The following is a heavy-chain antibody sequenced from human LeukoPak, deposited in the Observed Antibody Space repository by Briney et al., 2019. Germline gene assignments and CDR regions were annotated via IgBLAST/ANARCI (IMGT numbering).Heavy chain of an antibody. J-gene: IGHJ4*02. D-gene: IGHD2-15*01. CDR1: GYTFTSYY. CDR3: ARDHCSGGSCYYPGLY. Sequence: GASVKVSCKSSGYTFTSYYMHWVRQAPGQGLEWMGIINPSGGSTSYAQKFQGRVTMTTDTSTSTVYMELSSLRSEDTAVYYCARDHCSGGSCYYPGLYWGQGTRVTVSP. V-gene: IGHV1-46*01. CDR2: INPSGGST.